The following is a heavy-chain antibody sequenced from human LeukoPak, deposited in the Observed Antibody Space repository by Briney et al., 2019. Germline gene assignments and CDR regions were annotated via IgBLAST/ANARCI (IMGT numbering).Heavy chain of an antibody. CDR2: ISIYNGNT. D-gene: IGHD3-10*01. Sequence: ASVKVSCKASGYTFTNFGISWVRQAPGQGLEWMGWISIYNGNTNYARKFQGRVTMTTDTSTSTAYMELTSLRSDDTAVYYCARDYYYGSGSYYNVFDYWGQGTLVTVSS. V-gene: IGHV1-18*01. CDR1: GYTFTNFG. J-gene: IGHJ4*02. CDR3: ARDYYYGSGSYYNVFDY.